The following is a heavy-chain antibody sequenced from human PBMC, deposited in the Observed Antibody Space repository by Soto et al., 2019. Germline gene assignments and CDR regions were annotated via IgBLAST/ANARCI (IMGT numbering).Heavy chain of an antibody. V-gene: IGHV1-69*13. Sequence: GASVKVSCKASGGTFSSYAISWVRQAPGQGLEWMGGIIPIFGTANYAQKFQGRVTITADESTSTAYMELSSLRSEDTAVYYCARDRDYVCTNGVCCRRYNWFDPGGQGTLVTVSS. CDR3: ARDRDYVCTNGVCCRRYNWFDP. D-gene: IGHD2-8*01. J-gene: IGHJ5*02. CDR1: GGTFSSYA. CDR2: IIPIFGTA.